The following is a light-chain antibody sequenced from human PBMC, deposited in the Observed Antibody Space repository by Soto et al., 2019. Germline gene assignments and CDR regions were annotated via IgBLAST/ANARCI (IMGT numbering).Light chain of an antibody. V-gene: IGKV3-20*01. CDR1: QSVTSSY. CDR2: GTS. CDR3: QYYGDSPLVT. J-gene: IGKJ3*01. Sequence: EIVLTQSPGTLSLSPGERATLSCRASQSVTSSYLGWYQRKPGQAPRLLIYGTSTRASGITDRFSGSGSGTDLTLTISRVEPEDFAVYYCQYYGDSPLVTFGPGTKVDIK.